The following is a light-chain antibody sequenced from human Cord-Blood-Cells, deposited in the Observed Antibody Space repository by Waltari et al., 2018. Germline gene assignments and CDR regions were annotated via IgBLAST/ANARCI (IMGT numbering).Light chain of an antibody. CDR2: RNS. J-gene: IGLJ1*01. V-gene: IGLV1-47*01. Sequence: QSVLTQPPSASGTPGQRVTISCSGSSSNIGSNYVYWYQQLPGTAPNLLFSRNSQRHSGSPALFSGSKSGTSASLAISGLRSEDEADYYCAAWDDSLSGQVFGTGTKVTVL. CDR1: SSNIGSNY. CDR3: AAWDDSLSGQV.